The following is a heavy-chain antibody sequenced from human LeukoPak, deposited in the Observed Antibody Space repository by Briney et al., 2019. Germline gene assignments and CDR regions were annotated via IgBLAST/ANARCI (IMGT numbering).Heavy chain of an antibody. CDR2: ISSSSSHI. Sequence: PGGSLRLSCAASGFTFNSYNMNWVRQAPGKGLEWVSSISSSSSHIYYADSVKGRFTISRDNAKNSLYLQMNSLRAEDTAVYYCARDLTTVTAFDYWGQGTLVTVSS. V-gene: IGHV3-21*01. J-gene: IGHJ4*02. CDR3: ARDLTTVTAFDY. D-gene: IGHD4-17*01. CDR1: GFTFNSYN.